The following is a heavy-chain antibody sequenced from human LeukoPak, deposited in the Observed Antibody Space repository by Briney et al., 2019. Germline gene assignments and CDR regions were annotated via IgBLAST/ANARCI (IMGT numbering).Heavy chain of an antibody. CDR2: INHSGST. CDR3: GKGGGYYYMDV. D-gene: IGHD1-26*01. Sequence: SETLSLTCAVYGVSFSDYYWSWIRQPPGKGLEWIGEINHSGSTNYNPPLKSRVTITVDTSKNQFSLLGTSVTAADTAVYSAGKGGGYYYMDVWDKGTTVTVSS. J-gene: IGHJ6*03. CDR1: GVSFSDYY. V-gene: IGHV4-34*01.